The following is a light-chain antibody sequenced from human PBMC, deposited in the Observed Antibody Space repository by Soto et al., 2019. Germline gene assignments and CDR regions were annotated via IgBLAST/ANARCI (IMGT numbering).Light chain of an antibody. CDR3: QAWDSSTAV. CDR1: KLGDKY. V-gene: IGLV3-1*01. Sequence: SYELTQPPSVSVSPGQTASITCSGDKLGDKYACWYQQKPGQSPVLVIYQDSKRPSGIPERFSGSNSGNTATLTISGTQAMDEADYYCQAWDSSTAVFGTGTKPPS. CDR2: QDS. J-gene: IGLJ1*01.